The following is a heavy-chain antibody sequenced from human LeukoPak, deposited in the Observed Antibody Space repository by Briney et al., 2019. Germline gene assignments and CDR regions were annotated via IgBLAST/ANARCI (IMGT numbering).Heavy chain of an antibody. CDR1: GGSISSYY. V-gene: IGHV4-4*07. CDR3: ARDHRSSGWYGGLDY. J-gene: IGHJ4*02. CDR2: IYTSGST. D-gene: IGHD6-19*01. Sequence: SETLSLTCTVSGGSISSYYWSWLRQPAGKGLEWIGRIYTSGSTNYNPSLTSRVTMSVDTSKNQFSLKLSSVTAADTAVYYCARDHRSSGWYGGLDYWGQGTLVTVSS.